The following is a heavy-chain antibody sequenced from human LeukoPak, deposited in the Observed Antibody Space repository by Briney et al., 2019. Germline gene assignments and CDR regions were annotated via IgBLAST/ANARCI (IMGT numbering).Heavy chain of an antibody. CDR3: AKSSDGYFDH. J-gene: IGHJ4*02. Sequence: SETLSLTCTVSDGSISDYYWSWIRQPPGKGLEWIGYVSNSGSTNYNPSLKSRVTISLDTSKNQFSLKLSSVTAADTAVYYCAKSSDGYFDHWGQGTLVTVSS. V-gene: IGHV4-59*08. CDR2: VSNSGST. CDR1: DGSISDYY. D-gene: IGHD2-21*02.